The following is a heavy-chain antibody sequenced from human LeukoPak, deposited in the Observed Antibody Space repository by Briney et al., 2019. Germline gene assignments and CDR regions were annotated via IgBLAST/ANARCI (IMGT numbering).Heavy chain of an antibody. D-gene: IGHD2-2*01. CDR1: GFNFGSYG. Sequence: GRSLRLSCAASGFNFGSYGMHWVRQDPDKGLEWLAVIWYDGSEKYYADSVKGRFTISRDNAKNTLYLQVSSLTVGDTVLYYCVRGGCKSTSCYDSWGQGTLVTVSS. CDR2: IWYDGSEK. V-gene: IGHV3-33*01. CDR3: VRGGCKSTSCYDS. J-gene: IGHJ4*02.